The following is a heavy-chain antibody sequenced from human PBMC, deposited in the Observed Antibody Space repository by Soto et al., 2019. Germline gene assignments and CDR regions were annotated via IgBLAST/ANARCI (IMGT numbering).Heavy chain of an antibody. CDR3: ARVRHSGWAHYAFDI. CDR1: GYTFTSYA. V-gene: IGHV1-3*01. Sequence: QVQLVQSGAEVKKPGASVKVSCKASGYTFTSYAMHWVRQAPGQRLEWMGWINAGNGNTKYSQKFQGRVTITRDTSASTAYMELSSLRSEDTAVYYCARVRHSGWAHYAFDIWGQGTMVTVSS. D-gene: IGHD6-19*01. J-gene: IGHJ3*02. CDR2: INAGNGNT.